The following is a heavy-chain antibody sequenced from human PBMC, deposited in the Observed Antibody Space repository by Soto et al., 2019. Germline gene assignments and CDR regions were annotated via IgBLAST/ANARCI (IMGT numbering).Heavy chain of an antibody. CDR1: GFTFSSYA. CDR3: ARAIYDYIWGSYPLDI. D-gene: IGHD3-16*02. CDR2: IKQDGSEK. Sequence: GGSLRLSCAASGFTFSSYAMSWVRQAPGKGLEWVANIKQDGSEKYYVGSVKGRFTISRDNARNSLYLQMNSLRAEDTAVYYCARAIYDYIWGSYPLDIWGQGTVVTVSS. V-gene: IGHV3-7*01. J-gene: IGHJ3*02.